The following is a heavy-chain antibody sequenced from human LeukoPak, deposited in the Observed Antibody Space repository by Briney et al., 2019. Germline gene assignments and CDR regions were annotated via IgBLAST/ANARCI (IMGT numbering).Heavy chain of an antibody. CDR2: INHSGST. CDR3: AKESCSGGSCYIFDY. CDR1: GGSISSSSYY. V-gene: IGHV4-39*07. Sequence: PSETLSLTCTVSGGSISSSSYYWGWIRQPPGKGLEWIGEINHSGSTNYNPSLKSRVTISVDTSKNQFSLKLSSVTAADTAVYYCAKESCSGGSCYIFDYWGQGTLVTVSS. J-gene: IGHJ4*02. D-gene: IGHD2-15*01.